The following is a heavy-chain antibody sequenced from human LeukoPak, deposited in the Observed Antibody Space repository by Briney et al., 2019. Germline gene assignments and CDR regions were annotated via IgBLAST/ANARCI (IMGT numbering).Heavy chain of an antibody. V-gene: IGHV5-10-1*01. Sequence: GESLRISCKDSGYSFTTSWITWVRQMPGKGLEWMGTIDPSDSYTNYSPSFQGHVTISADKSITTAYLQWSSLKASDSAIYYCARGDGDLYAFDYWGQGTLVTVSS. D-gene: IGHD3-10*01. J-gene: IGHJ4*02. CDR1: GYSFTTSW. CDR2: IDPSDSYT. CDR3: ARGDGDLYAFDY.